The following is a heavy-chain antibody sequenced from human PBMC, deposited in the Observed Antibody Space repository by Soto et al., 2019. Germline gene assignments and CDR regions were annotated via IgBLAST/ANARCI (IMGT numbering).Heavy chain of an antibody. J-gene: IGHJ6*02. CDR2: IDPYDSYT. D-gene: IGHD3-10*01. V-gene: IGHV5-10-1*01. Sequence: PGESLKISCKGSGYSFTNYWISWVRQMPGKGLEWMGRIDPYDSYTNYSPSFQGHVTISVDKSISTAYLQWSSLKASDTAMYYCERHPLSGFGKYAMDVWGQGTTVTVS. CDR1: GYSFTNYW. CDR3: ERHPLSGFGKYAMDV.